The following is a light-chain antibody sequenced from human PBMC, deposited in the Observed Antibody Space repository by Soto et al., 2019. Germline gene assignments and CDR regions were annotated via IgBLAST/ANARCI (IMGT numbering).Light chain of an antibody. V-gene: IGKV3D-15*01. J-gene: IGKJ4*01. CDR2: DAS. Sequence: EIETTKSPATLSVSPGDRATLSCRASQSVDNDLAWYQLKPGQPPRLLIYDASTRATGIPARFSGSQSGTEFTLTVSSLLSADFAVYFYQQYNNWPLTYRGGTKGDI. CDR1: QSVDND. CDR3: QQYNNWPLT.